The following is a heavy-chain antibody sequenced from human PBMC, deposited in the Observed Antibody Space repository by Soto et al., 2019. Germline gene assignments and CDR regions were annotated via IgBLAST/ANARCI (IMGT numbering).Heavy chain of an antibody. D-gene: IGHD7-27*01. J-gene: IGHJ6*02. CDR2: INPSGGST. V-gene: IGHV1-46*01. CDR3: AKDFLQDWGQDYYYGMDV. CDR1: GYTFTSYY. Sequence: ASVKVSCKASGYTFTSYYMHWVRQAPGQGLEWTGIINPSGGSTSYAQKFQGRVTMTRDTSTSTVYMELSSLRSEDTAVYYCAKDFLQDWGQDYYYGMDVWGQGTTVTVSS.